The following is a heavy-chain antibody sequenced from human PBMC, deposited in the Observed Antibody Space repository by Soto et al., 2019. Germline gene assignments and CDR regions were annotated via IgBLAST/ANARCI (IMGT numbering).Heavy chain of an antibody. J-gene: IGHJ6*02. D-gene: IGHD3-3*01. CDR3: ATPPLRGRHYDFRSPPSASLYHYGLGV. V-gene: IGHV1-69*01. CDR1: RGTFNTSP. CDR2: ILPVFGMV. Sequence: QLQLAQSGAEVKKPGSSVRVSCQTSRGTFNTSPISWMRQAPGQGLEWLGDILPVFGMVNYAHQFQDRLNLTADESTTSVCMEVSRLTPEDTAVYFCATPPLRGRHYDFRSPPSASLYHYGLGVWGQGTMVIVSS.